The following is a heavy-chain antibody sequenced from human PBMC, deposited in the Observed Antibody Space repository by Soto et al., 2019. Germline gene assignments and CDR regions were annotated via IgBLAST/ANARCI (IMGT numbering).Heavy chain of an antibody. Sequence: PSETLSLTCTVSGASIISTTKYWGWIRQPPGRGLEWIGTIPSIGSTYYNPSLEGRVTISVDTSKNQFSLKVTSVTAADTGLYYCARQDHGDYEFFFDYWGQGTLVTVSS. J-gene: IGHJ4*02. CDR2: IPSIGST. CDR1: GASIISTTKY. D-gene: IGHD4-17*01. V-gene: IGHV4-39*01. CDR3: ARQDHGDYEFFFDY.